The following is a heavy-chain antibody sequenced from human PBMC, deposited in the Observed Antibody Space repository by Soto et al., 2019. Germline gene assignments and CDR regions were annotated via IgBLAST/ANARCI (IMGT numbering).Heavy chain of an antibody. V-gene: IGHV4-34*01. D-gene: IGHD1-26*01. CDR3: ARGGASGSYFGWFDP. CDR1: GGSFSCYY. Sequence: SETLSRTCAVYGGSFSCYYWSWIRQPPGKGLEWIGEINPSGSTNYNPTLKSRVTISVDTSKNKCSLKLSSVTAADTAVYYCARGGASGSYFGWFDPWGQGTLVTVSS. CDR2: INPSGST. J-gene: IGHJ5*02.